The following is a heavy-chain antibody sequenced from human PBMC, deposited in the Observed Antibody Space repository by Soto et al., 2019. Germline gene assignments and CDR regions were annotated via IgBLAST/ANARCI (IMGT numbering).Heavy chain of an antibody. D-gene: IGHD6-13*01. CDR3: AKRRPYSSSWYEDY. CDR1: GFTFSSYA. CDR2: ISGSGVST. Sequence: GGSLRLSCAASGFTFSSYAMSWVRQAPGKGLEWVSAISGSGVSTYYADPVKGRFTISRDNSKNTLYLQMNSLRAEDTAVYYCAKRRPYSSSWYEDYWGQGTLVTVSS. V-gene: IGHV3-23*01. J-gene: IGHJ4*02.